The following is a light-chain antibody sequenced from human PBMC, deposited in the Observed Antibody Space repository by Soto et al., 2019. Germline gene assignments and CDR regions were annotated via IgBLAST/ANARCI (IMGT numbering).Light chain of an antibody. J-gene: IGLJ2*01. CDR1: SSNIGAGYD. Sequence: QSALTQPPSVSGAPGQRVTISCTGSSSNIGAGYDVHWYQQLPGTAPKVLIYGNSNRPSGVPDRFSGSKSGTSASLAITGLQAEDEADYYCQSHDSSLSGSVFGGGTQLTVL. CDR3: QSHDSSLSGSV. V-gene: IGLV1-40*01. CDR2: GNS.